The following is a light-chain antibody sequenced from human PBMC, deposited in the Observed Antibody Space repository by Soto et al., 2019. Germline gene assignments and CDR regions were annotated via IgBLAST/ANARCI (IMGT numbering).Light chain of an antibody. CDR2: GAS. CDR1: QSVSNY. Sequence: DIVLTQPPATLSLSPGERATVSCRTSQSVSNYLAWYQQKPGQPPRLLIYGASNRATGIPARFSGSGSGTDFTLTISILEPEDSAVYYCQQRSSTWTFGQGTKVDIK. J-gene: IGKJ1*01. CDR3: QQRSSTWT. V-gene: IGKV3-11*01.